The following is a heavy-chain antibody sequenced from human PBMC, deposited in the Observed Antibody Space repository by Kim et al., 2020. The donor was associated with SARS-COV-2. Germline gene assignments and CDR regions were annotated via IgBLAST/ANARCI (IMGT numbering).Heavy chain of an antibody. V-gene: IGHV3-53*01. J-gene: IGHJ3*02. D-gene: IGHD4-17*01. Sequence: ADSVKDRFTISRDKSNNTLYLQMTSLRAVDTAVYYCARFSSYGDGDAFDIWGQGTMVTVSS. CDR3: ARFSSYGDGDAFDI.